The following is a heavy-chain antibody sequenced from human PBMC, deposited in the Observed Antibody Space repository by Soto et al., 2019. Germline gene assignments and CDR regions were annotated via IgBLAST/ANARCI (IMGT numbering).Heavy chain of an antibody. CDR1: GFSFSNYA. Sequence: QEQLVESGGGVVQPGRSLRLSCAASGFSFSNYAMHWVRQAPGKGLEWVAVISYDGSNKYYSGSVEGRFTISRDNSKNTLSLQMNSLRAEDTAVYYCAKVHVQKQLWSGMPLGYWGQGSLVTVTS. CDR3: AKVHVQKQLWSGMPLGY. D-gene: IGHD3-10*01. J-gene: IGHJ4*02. CDR2: ISYDGSNK. V-gene: IGHV3-30*18.